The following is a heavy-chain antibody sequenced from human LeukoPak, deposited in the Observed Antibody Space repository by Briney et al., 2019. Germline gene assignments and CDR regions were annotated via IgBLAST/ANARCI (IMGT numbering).Heavy chain of an antibody. Sequence: ASVKVSCKTSGYTFSRCGFSWVRQAPGQGLEWIGWIGVFNGNRNYAKSVQGRITLTADTSTNTTYMELRSLTSDDTAVYFCGRDWDWHVQFWGQGTLITVSS. CDR1: GYTFSRCG. V-gene: IGHV1-18*01. CDR2: IGVFNGNR. CDR3: GRDWDWHVQF. D-gene: IGHD1-26*01. J-gene: IGHJ4*02.